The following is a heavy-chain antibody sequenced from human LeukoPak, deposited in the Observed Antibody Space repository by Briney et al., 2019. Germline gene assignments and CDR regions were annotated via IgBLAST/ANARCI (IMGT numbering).Heavy chain of an antibody. CDR2: IYYSGST. J-gene: IGHJ4*02. V-gene: IGHV4-59*01. D-gene: IGHD6-13*01. CDR1: GGSISSYY. CDR3: ARTPPSSSWSHYFDY. Sequence: SETLSLTCTVSGGSISSYYWSWIRQPPGKGLEWIGYIYYSGSTNYNPSLKSRVTISVDTSKNQFSLKLSSVTAADTAVYYCARTPPSSSWSHYFDYWGQGTLVTVS.